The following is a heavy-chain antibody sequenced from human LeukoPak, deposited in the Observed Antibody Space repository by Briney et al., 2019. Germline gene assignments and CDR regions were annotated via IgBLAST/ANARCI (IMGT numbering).Heavy chain of an antibody. Sequence: SETLSLTCAVYGGSFSGYYWSWIRQPPGKGLEWIGEISHSGSTNYNPSLKSRVTISVDTSKNQFSLKLSSVTAADTAVYYCARGHRRYFDWLLRNDAFDIWGQGTMVTVSS. D-gene: IGHD3-9*01. CDR2: ISHSGST. CDR3: ARGHRRYFDWLLRNDAFDI. J-gene: IGHJ3*02. V-gene: IGHV4-34*01. CDR1: GGSFSGYY.